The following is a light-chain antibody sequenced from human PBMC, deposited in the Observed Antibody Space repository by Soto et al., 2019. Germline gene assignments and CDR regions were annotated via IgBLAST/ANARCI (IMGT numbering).Light chain of an antibody. CDR3: GTWDSSLSAVV. CDR1: SSNIGSNY. Sequence: QSVLTQPPSVSAAPGQTVTISCSGSSSNIGSNYVSWYQQLPGTAPKLLIYENNKRPSGIPDRFSGSKSGKSATLGITGLQTGDEADYYCGTWDSSLSAVVFGGGTKLTVL. J-gene: IGLJ2*01. CDR2: ENN. V-gene: IGLV1-51*01.